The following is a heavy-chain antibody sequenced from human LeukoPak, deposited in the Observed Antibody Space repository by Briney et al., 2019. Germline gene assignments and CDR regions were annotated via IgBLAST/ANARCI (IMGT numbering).Heavy chain of an antibody. CDR3: TNLNNDHLDY. Sequence: GGSLRLSCAGSGFTFGGCGMHWFRQTPGKGLEWVAVIAYDGSRAFYADSVKGRFTISRDHSKNTMSVQMDDLRAEDTAVYYCTNLNNDHLDYGGQGTLVTSPQ. D-gene: IGHD1/OR15-1a*01. V-gene: IGHV3-33*03. J-gene: IGHJ4*02. CDR1: GFTFGGCG. CDR2: IAYDGSRA.